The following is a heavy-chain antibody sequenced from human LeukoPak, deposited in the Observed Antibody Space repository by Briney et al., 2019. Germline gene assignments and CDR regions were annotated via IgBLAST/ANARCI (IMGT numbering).Heavy chain of an antibody. D-gene: IGHD6-19*01. Sequence: PGGSLRLSCAASGFTFSSYGMHWVRQAPGKGLEWVAFIRYDGSNKYYADSVKGRFTISRDNSKNTLYLQMNSLRAEDTAVYYCAKGRGSSGWYGRDNWFDPWGQGTLVTVSS. CDR2: IRYDGSNK. CDR3: AKGRGSSGWYGRDNWFDP. J-gene: IGHJ5*02. V-gene: IGHV3-30*02. CDR1: GFTFSSYG.